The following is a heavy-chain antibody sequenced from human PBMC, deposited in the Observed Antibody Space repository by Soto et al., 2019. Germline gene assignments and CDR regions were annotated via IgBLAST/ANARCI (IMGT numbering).Heavy chain of an antibody. CDR2: IKPDGSEK. D-gene: IGHD6-13*01. CDR3: ARDRGSSSWDYLYYFDY. Sequence: GGSLRLSCAASGFTFSSHWMSGVRQAPGKGLEWVANIKPDGSEKWYVDSVKGRFTISRDNAKNSLYLQMNSLRAEDTAVYYCARDRGSSSWDYLYYFDYWGQGTLVTVS. J-gene: IGHJ4*02. CDR1: GFTFSSHW. V-gene: IGHV3-7*01.